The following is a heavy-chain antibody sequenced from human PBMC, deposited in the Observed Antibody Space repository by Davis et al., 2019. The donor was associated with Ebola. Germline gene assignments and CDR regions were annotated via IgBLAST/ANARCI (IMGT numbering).Heavy chain of an antibody. V-gene: IGHV3-66*01. J-gene: IGHJ6*02. D-gene: IGHD6-19*01. Sequence: PGGSLRLSCAASGFTVSSNYMSWVRQAPGKGLEWVSVIYSGGSTYYADSVKGRFTISRDNSKNTLYLQMNSLRAEDTAVYYCARDAKQWLKHCYYYGMDVWGQGTTVTVSS. CDR2: IYSGGST. CDR3: ARDAKQWLKHCYYYGMDV. CDR1: GFTVSSNY.